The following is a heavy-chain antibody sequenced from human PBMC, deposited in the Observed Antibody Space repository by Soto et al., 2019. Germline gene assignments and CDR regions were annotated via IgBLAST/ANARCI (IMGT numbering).Heavy chain of an antibody. J-gene: IGHJ6*02. CDR3: AKDSGDLVVVPAATQEKSYYYYYYGMDV. D-gene: IGHD2-2*01. CDR2: ISGSGGST. V-gene: IGHV3-23*01. CDR1: GFTFSSYA. Sequence: EVQLLESGGGLVQPGGSLRLSCAASGFTFSSYAMSWVRQAPGKGLEWVSAISGSGGSTYYADSVKGRFTISRDNSKNTLYLQMNSLRAEDTAVYYCAKDSGDLVVVPAATQEKSYYYYYYGMDVWGQGTTVTVSS.